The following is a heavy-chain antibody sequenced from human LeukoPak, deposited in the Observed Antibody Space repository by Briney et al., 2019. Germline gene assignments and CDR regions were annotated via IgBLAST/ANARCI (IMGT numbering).Heavy chain of an antibody. CDR2: INSNDDK. J-gene: IGHJ4*02. D-gene: IGHD6-13*01. Sequence: SGPTLGKTTKTLTLACTLLGVSLSTTGGGGGLIPPPPGKGLGGLALINSNDDKRYSPSLKSRLTISRDTSKNQVVLTMANMDPADTATYYCAHRPSGMAAVSFESWGQGNLVTVSS. V-gene: IGHV2-5*01. CDR1: GVSLSTTGGG. CDR3: AHRPSGMAAVSFES.